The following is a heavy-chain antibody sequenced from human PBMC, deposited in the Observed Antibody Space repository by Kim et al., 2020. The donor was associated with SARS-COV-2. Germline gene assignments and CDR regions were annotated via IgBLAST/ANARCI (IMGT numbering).Heavy chain of an antibody. CDR2: ISYRGST. Sequence: SETLSLTCSVSGGPISNHYWSWIRQPPGQGLEWIGYISYRGSTNYNPSLGSRVTISLDTSKNQFSLRLSSVTAADTAVYYCARGENSDDFWSSYYDYYYYAMDVWGQGTTVTVSS. CDR3: ARGENSDDFWSSYYDYYYYAMDV. CDR1: GGPISNHY. J-gene: IGHJ6*02. D-gene: IGHD3-3*01. V-gene: IGHV4-59*11.